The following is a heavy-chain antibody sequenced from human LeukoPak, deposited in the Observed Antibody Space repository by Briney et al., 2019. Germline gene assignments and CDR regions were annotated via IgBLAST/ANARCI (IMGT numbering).Heavy chain of an antibody. J-gene: IGHJ4*02. Sequence: SETLSLTCTVSGGSISSSSYYWGWIRQPPGKGLEWIGSIYYSGSTYYNPSLKSRVTISVDTSKNQFSLKLSSVTAADTAVYYCAREQMPITMIVVVTAFDYWGQGTLVTVSS. CDR3: AREQMPITMIVVVTAFDY. D-gene: IGHD3-22*01. CDR2: IYYSGST. V-gene: IGHV4-39*07. CDR1: GGSISSSSYY.